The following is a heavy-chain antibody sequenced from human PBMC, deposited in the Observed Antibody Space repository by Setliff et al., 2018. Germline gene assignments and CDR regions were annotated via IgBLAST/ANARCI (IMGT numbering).Heavy chain of an antibody. CDR3: ARGYCSGGSCYSGLPSAFDI. V-gene: IGHV1-8*03. CDR2: MNPNSGNT. D-gene: IGHD2-15*01. Sequence: AASVKVSCKASGYTFTSYDINWVRQATGQGLEWMGWMNPNSGNTGYAQKFQGRVTITRNTSISTAYMELSSLRSEDTAVYYCARGYCSGGSCYSGLPSAFDIWGQGTMVTVSS. J-gene: IGHJ3*02. CDR1: GYTFTSYD.